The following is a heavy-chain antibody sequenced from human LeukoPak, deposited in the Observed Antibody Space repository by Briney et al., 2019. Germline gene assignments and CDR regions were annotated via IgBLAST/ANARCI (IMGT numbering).Heavy chain of an antibody. CDR3: AKDDAWLRFGE. J-gene: IGHJ4*02. D-gene: IGHD3-10*01. V-gene: IGHV3-23*01. CDR2: ISPSADIK. Sequence: GGSLRLSCAASGFTFSSYSMNWVRQAPGKGLEWVSGISPSADIKYYADSVKGRFTISRDNSKNMLYLEVISLTADDTAVYYCAKDDAWLRFGEWSQGTLVTVSS. CDR1: GFTFSSYS.